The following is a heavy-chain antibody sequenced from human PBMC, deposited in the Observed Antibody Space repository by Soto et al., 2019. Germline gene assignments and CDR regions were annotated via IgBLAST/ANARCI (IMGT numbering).Heavy chain of an antibody. D-gene: IGHD3-10*01. CDR2: IYYSGST. CDR1: GGSISSYY. Sequence: PSETLSLTCTVSGGSISSYYWSWIRQPPGKGLEWIGYIYYSGSTNYNPSLKSRVTISVDTSKNQFSLKLSSVTAADTAVYYCARERYYYGSDGNWFEPWGQGTLVTVSS. V-gene: IGHV4-59*01. J-gene: IGHJ5*02. CDR3: ARERYYYGSDGNWFEP.